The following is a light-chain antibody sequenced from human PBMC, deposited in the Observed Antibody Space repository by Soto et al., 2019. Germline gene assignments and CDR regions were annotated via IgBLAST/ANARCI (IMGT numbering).Light chain of an antibody. CDR2: EVN. Sequence: QSALTQPASVSGSPGQSITISCTGTSSDVGSYNVVSWYQQLPGEAPKLIIYEVNERPSRISNRFSGCKSGNTASLTISGLQDEDEADYYCCSYADYSRLLFGGGTKVTVL. V-gene: IGLV2-23*02. CDR1: SSDVGSYNV. J-gene: IGLJ3*02. CDR3: CSYADYSRLL.